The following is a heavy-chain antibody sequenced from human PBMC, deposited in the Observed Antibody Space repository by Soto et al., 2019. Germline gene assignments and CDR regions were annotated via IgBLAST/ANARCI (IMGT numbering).Heavy chain of an antibody. CDR3: ASLYCSGGSCEADAFDA. Sequence: EAQLSESGGGLIQPGGSLRLSCVASGLTFRNFAMNWVRQAPGKGLEWVSGTSGSGGSTSYGDSVKGRFIISRDNSKSTLYLQMNRLRVEDTAVYYCASLYCSGGSCEADAFDAWGPGTRVTVSS. CDR2: TSGSGGST. V-gene: IGHV3-23*01. D-gene: IGHD2-15*01. CDR1: GLTFRNFA. J-gene: IGHJ3*01.